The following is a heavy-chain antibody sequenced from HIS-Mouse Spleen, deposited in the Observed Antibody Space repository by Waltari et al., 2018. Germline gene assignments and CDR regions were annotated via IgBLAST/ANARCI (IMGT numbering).Heavy chain of an antibody. CDR2: LYYSGRT. Sequence: QLQLQESGPGLVKPSETLSLTCTVSGGSISSSSYYWGWIRQPPGKGLEWIGRLYYSGRTSPNPALKSRVTISVDTSKNQFSLKLSSVTAADTAVYYCAREIPYSSSWYDWYFDLWGRGTLVTVSS. CDR3: AREIPYSSSWYDWYFDL. V-gene: IGHV4-39*07. J-gene: IGHJ2*01. D-gene: IGHD6-13*01. CDR1: GGSISSSSYY.